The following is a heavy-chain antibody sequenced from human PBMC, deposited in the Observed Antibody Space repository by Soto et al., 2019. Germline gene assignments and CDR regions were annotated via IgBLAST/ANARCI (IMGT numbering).Heavy chain of an antibody. J-gene: IGHJ3*02. V-gene: IGHV1-18*04. CDR1: GYTFTSYG. CDR2: ISAYNGNT. Sequence: QVQLVQSGAEVKKPGASVKVSCKASGYTFTSYGISWVRQAPGQGLEWMGWISAYNGNTNYAQKLQGRVTMTTDTTTGTAYMGLRSLGSDDTAVYYCAGEWELLGDAFDIWGQGKMVTVSS. D-gene: IGHD1-26*01. CDR3: AGEWELLGDAFDI.